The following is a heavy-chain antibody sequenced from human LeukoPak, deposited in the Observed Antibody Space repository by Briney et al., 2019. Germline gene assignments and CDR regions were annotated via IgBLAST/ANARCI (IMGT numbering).Heavy chain of an antibody. CDR2: IYYSGST. J-gene: IGHJ4*02. D-gene: IGHD3-10*01. V-gene: IGHV4-39*01. CDR1: GGSISSSSYY. CDR3: ARQVVPAAMLLWFGELLYDY. Sequence: SETLSLTXTVSGGSISSSSYYWGWIRQPPGKGLEWIGSIYYSGSTYYNPSLKSRVTISVDTSKNQFSLKLSSVTAADTAVYYCARQVVPAAMLLWFGELLYDYWGQGTLVTVSS.